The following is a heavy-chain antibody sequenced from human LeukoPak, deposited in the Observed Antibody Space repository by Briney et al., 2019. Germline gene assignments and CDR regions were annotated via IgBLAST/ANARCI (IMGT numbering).Heavy chain of an antibody. D-gene: IGHD3-16*02. CDR2: IIPIFGTA. CDR3: ARGINYDYVWGTYRSSYFDY. V-gene: IGHV1-69*06. Sequence: ASVKVSCKASGGTFSSYAISWVRQAPGQGLDWMGGIIPIFGTANYAQKFQGRVTITADKSTSTAYMELSSLRSEDTAVYYCARGINYDYVWGTYRSSYFDYWGQGTLVTVSS. CDR1: GGTFSSYA. J-gene: IGHJ4*02.